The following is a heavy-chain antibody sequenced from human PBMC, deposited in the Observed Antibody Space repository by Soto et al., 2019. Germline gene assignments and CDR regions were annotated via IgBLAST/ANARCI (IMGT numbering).Heavy chain of an antibody. Sequence: GGSLRLSCAVSGFTFSTYGMQWVRQAPGEGLEWVALITSDASNIYYAAPVKGRFTISRDNSRDTVYLQMNSLRPEDTGVYYCAKGGDYDSWGQGTLVTV. J-gene: IGHJ5*01. V-gene: IGHV3-30*18. CDR1: GFTFSTYG. CDR3: AKGGDYDS. CDR2: ITSDASNI. D-gene: IGHD4-17*01.